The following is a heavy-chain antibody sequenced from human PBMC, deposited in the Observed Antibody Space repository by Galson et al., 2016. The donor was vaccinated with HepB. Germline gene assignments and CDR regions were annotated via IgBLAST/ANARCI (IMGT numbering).Heavy chain of an antibody. Sequence: SVKVSCKASGGTLRSDSISWVRQAPGQGLEWMGGLIPMFGTVNYSQKFQGRVTITADESTSTVDMELTSLRSDDTAVYYCASGWATVGPLIHNWGQGTLVTVSS. CDR1: GGTLRSDS. J-gene: IGHJ4*02. CDR3: ASGWATVGPLIHN. CDR2: LIPMFGTV. D-gene: IGHD1-26*01. V-gene: IGHV1-69*13.